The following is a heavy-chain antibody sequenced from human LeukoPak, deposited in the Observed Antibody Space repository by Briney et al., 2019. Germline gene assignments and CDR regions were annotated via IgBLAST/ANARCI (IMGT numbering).Heavy chain of an antibody. J-gene: IGHJ4*02. D-gene: IGHD2-15*01. CDR1: GFTFSSYW. CDR2: IKQDGSNK. CDR3: AKDRRGYCSGGSCYDPRLNY. Sequence: GGSLRLSCAASGFTFSSYWMSWVRQAPGKGLEWVANIKQDGSNKYYADSAKGRFTISRDNSKNTLYLQMNSLRAEDTAVYYCAKDRRGYCSGGSCYDPRLNYWGQGTLVTVSS. V-gene: IGHV3-7*01.